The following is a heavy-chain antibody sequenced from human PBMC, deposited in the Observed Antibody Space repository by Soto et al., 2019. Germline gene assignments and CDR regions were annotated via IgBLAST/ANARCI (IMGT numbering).Heavy chain of an antibody. J-gene: IGHJ6*02. CDR1: GFTFSSYG. CDR2: ISYDGSNK. Sequence: GGSLRLSCAASGFTFSSYGMHWVRQAPGKGLEWVAVISYDGSNKYYADSVKGRFTISRDNSKNTLYLQMNSLRAEDTAVYYCAKDRAVAAPGGRGYYYYGMDVWGQGTTVTVSS. D-gene: IGHD6-19*01. CDR3: AKDRAVAAPGGRGYYYYGMDV. V-gene: IGHV3-30*18.